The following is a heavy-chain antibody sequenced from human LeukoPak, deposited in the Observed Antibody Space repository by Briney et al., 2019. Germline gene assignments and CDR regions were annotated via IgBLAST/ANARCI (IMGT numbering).Heavy chain of an antibody. CDR3: ARGDGSHSYAKGFDI. J-gene: IGHJ3*02. CDR1: GESMRTGGYY. CDR2: IYYSGST. V-gene: IGHV4-31*03. Sequence: PSETLSLNCSVSGESMRTGGYYWTWIRQHPGKGLEWIGYIYYSGSTYYNPSLKDRISMSVDTSNNRLSVKLTAVTAADTAVYFCARGDGSHSYAKGFDIWGQGTLVTVSS. D-gene: IGHD3-16*01.